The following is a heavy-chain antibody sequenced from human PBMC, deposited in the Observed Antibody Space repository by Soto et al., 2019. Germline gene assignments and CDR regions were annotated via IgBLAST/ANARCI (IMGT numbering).Heavy chain of an antibody. CDR2: IHHSKGA. CDR3: STAGYWKLEF. CDR1: DNSITKDIW. D-gene: IGHD1-1*01. V-gene: IGHV4-4*02. Sequence: QLLLQEPGPGVVKPSWTLSLSCVVSDNSITKDIWWRWVRQPPGNGLEWIGEIHHSKGALYSPSLRSRVPVSADVFHNRVSLWVRSLGAADTAVYFCSTAGYWKLEFWGQGTTVTDSS. J-gene: IGHJ4*02.